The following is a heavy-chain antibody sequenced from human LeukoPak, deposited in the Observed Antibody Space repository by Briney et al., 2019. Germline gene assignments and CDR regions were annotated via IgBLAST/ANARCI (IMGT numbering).Heavy chain of an antibody. Sequence: GGSLRLSCAASGFTFSNAWMSWVRQAPGKGLEWVGRFKSKSDGGTTDYAAPVKGRFTISRDDSKNTLYLQMNSLKTEDTAVYYCTTEPPHLDCSGGSCQQRYWYFDLWGRGTLVTVSS. J-gene: IGHJ2*01. D-gene: IGHD2-15*01. V-gene: IGHV3-15*01. CDR3: TTEPPHLDCSGGSCQQRYWYFDL. CDR2: FKSKSDGGTT. CDR1: GFTFSNAW.